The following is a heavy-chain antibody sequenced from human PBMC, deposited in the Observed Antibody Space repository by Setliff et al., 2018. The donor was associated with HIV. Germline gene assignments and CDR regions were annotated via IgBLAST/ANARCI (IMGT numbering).Heavy chain of an antibody. D-gene: IGHD6-6*01. CDR1: GDSISDTTYY. J-gene: IGHJ4*02. CDR3: ARLSSYRSSSYYFDY. Sequence: SETLSLTCSVSGDSISDTTYYWGWIRQPPGKGLEWIGNIYHSGSTLYKPSPRSRVTMSVDTSKNQFSLKLNSVTAADTAVYHCARLSSYRSSSYYFDYWGQGALVTVSS. V-gene: IGHV4-39*01. CDR2: IYHSGST.